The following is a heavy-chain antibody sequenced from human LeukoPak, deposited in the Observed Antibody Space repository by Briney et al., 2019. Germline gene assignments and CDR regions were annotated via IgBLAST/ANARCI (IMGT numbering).Heavy chain of an antibody. V-gene: IGHV3-23*01. CDR2: ISGSGGST. D-gene: IGHD6-13*01. J-gene: IGHJ1*01. CDR3: AKDLEAAGSYPEYFQH. CDR1: GFTFSSYA. Sequence: GGSLRLSCAASGFTFSSYAMSWVRQAPGKGLEWVSAISGSGGSTYYADSVKGRSTISRDNSKNTLYLQMNSLRAEDTAVYYCAKDLEAAGSYPEYFQHWGQGTLVTVSS.